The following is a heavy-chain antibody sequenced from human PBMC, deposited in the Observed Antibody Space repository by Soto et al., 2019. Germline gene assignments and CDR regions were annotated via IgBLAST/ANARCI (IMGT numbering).Heavy chain of an antibody. V-gene: IGHV4-4*02. D-gene: IGHD3-22*01. CDR3: ARSYYYDSSGYFDY. CDR1: GGSISSSNW. CDR2: IYHSGST. J-gene: IGHJ4*02. Sequence: SETLSLTCAVSGGSISSSNWWRWVRQPPGKRLEWIGEIYHSGSTNYNPSLKSRVTISGDTSKNQFSLKLSSVTAADTAVYYCARSYYYDSSGYFDYWGQGTLVTVSS.